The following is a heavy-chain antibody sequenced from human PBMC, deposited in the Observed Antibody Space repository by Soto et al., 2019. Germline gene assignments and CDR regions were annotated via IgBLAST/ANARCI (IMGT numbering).Heavy chain of an antibody. J-gene: IGHJ6*02. Sequence: SETLSLTCAVYGGSFSGYYWSWIRQPPGKGLEWIGEINHSGSTNYNPSLKSRVTISVDTSKNQFSLKLSSVTAADTAVYYCARGRGQVVVPAASYYGMDVWGQGTTVTVS. D-gene: IGHD2-2*01. CDR2: INHSGST. CDR1: GGSFSGYY. CDR3: ARGRGQVVVPAASYYGMDV. V-gene: IGHV4-34*01.